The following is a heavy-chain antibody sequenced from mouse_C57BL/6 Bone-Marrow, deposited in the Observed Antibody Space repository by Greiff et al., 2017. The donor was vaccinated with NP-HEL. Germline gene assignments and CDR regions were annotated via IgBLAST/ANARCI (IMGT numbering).Heavy chain of an antibody. CDR1: EYEFPSHD. J-gene: IGHJ4*01. V-gene: IGHV5-2*01. Sequence: SGGGLVQPVESLELSCESNEYEFPSHDMSWVRKTPEKRLELVAAINSDGGSTYYPDTMERRFIISRDNTKKTLYLQMSSLRSEDTALYYCARHSNYVDYAMDYWGQGTSVTVSS. CDR3: ARHSNYVDYAMDY. CDR2: INSDGGST. D-gene: IGHD2-5*01.